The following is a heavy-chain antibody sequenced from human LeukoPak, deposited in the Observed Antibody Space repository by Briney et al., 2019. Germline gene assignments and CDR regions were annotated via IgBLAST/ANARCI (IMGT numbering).Heavy chain of an antibody. Sequence: GGSLRLSCAASGFTFSSYSMNWVRQDPGKGLEWFSYISSSSSTIYYADSVKGRFTISRDNAKNSLYLQMNSLRDEDTAVYYCARDRIILWFGELPDAFDIWGQGTMVTVSS. D-gene: IGHD3-10*01. CDR3: ARDRIILWFGELPDAFDI. CDR2: ISSSSSTI. J-gene: IGHJ3*02. CDR1: GFTFSSYS. V-gene: IGHV3-48*02.